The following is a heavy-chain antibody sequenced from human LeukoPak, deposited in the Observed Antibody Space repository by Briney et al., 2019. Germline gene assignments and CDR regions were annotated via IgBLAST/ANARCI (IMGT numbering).Heavy chain of an antibody. CDR3: AKDIRYSSSWYSRDYYYYGMDV. J-gene: IGHJ6*02. CDR1: GFTFSSYG. Sequence: GGSLRLSCAASGFTFSSYGMHWVRQAPGKGLEWVAVISYDGSNKYYADSVKGRFTISRDNSKNTLYLQMNSLRAEDTAVYYCAKDIRYSSSWYSRDYYYYGMDVWGQGTTVTVSS. V-gene: IGHV3-30*18. CDR2: ISYDGSNK. D-gene: IGHD6-13*01.